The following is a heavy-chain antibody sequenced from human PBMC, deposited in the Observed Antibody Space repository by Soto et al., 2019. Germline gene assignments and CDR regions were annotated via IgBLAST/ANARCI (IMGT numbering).Heavy chain of an antibody. Sequence: QVQLVESGGGVVQPGRSLRLSCAASGFTFSSYAMHWVRQAPGKGLEWVAVISYDGSNKYYADSVKGRFTISRDNSKNTLYLQMNSLRAEETAVYYCARENQPLPYYFDYWGQGTLVTVSS. CDR3: ARENQPLPYYFDY. CDR2: ISYDGSNK. CDR1: GFTFSSYA. D-gene: IGHD2-2*01. J-gene: IGHJ4*02. V-gene: IGHV3-30-3*01.